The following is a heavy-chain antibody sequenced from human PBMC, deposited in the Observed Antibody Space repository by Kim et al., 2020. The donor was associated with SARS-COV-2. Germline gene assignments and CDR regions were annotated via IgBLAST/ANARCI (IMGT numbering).Heavy chain of an antibody. D-gene: IGHD2-2*01. CDR2: IDPSDSYT. CDR3: ASIADIVVVPAAKGKLDAFDI. Sequence: GESLKISCKGSGYSFTSYWISWVRQMPGKGLEWMGRIDPSDSYTNYSPSFQGHVTISADKSISTAYLQWSSLKASDTAMYYCASIADIVVVPAAKGKLDAFDIWGQGTMVTVSS. J-gene: IGHJ3*02. CDR1: GYSFTSYW. V-gene: IGHV5-10-1*01.